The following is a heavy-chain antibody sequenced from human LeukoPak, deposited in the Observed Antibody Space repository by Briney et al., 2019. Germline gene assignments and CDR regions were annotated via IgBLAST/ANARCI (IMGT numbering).Heavy chain of an antibody. V-gene: IGHV1-69*04. CDR2: IIPILGIA. CDR3: ARGDCGGDCNYYYYGMDV. J-gene: IGHJ6*02. Sequence: SVKDSCKASGGTFSSYAISWVRQAPGQGLEWMGRIIPILGIANYAQKFQGGVTITADKSTSTAYMELSSLRSEDTAVYYCARGDCGGDCNYYYYGMDVWGQGTTVTVSS. CDR1: GGTFSSYA. D-gene: IGHD2-21*02.